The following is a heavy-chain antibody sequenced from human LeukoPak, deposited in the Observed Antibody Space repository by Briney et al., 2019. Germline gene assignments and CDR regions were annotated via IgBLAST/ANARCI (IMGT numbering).Heavy chain of an antibody. D-gene: IGHD6-13*01. CDR2: IIAYNGNT. V-gene: IGHV1-18*01. CDR3: ARDRPHRYSSSWYDY. Sequence: PGASAKVHCKASGYIFNSYGISWVRPAPRQGPVWMGWIIAYNGNTNYAQKLQGRVTMTTDTSTSTAYMELRSLRSDDTAVYYCARDRPHRYSSSWYDYWGQGTLVTVSS. CDR1: GYIFNSYG. J-gene: IGHJ4*02.